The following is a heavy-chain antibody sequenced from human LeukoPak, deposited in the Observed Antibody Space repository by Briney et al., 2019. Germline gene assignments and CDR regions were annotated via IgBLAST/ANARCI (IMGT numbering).Heavy chain of an antibody. D-gene: IGHD5/OR15-5a*01. V-gene: IGHV3-7*01. Sequence: GGSLRLSCVGYGFTFGSYSMTWLRQAPGKGLEGVANIKPDGSEIHYVGSVEGRFTISRDNAKNSVYLQMNSLSAEDTALYYCARAVLPDNSVYRPFDYWGQGTLVTVSS. CDR2: IKPDGSEI. CDR1: GFTFGSYS. J-gene: IGHJ4*02. CDR3: ARAVLPDNSVYRPFDY.